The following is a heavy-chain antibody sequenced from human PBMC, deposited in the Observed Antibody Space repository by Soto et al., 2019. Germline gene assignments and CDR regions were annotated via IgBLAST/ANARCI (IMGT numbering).Heavy chain of an antibody. CDR1: GFTFRSYA. D-gene: IGHD6-13*01. J-gene: IGHJ4*02. CDR2: ISGSGGST. Sequence: GGSLRPSCAAPGFTFRSYAMPWVRQAPGYALDWFSAISGSGGSTDSADSLKGRFTISRDNSKHTLYLQMSSLRAEDTAVHLCERAFSAGKRSPTDFWGPGSLVSVS. CDR3: ERAFSAGKRSPTDF. V-gene: IGHV3-23*01.